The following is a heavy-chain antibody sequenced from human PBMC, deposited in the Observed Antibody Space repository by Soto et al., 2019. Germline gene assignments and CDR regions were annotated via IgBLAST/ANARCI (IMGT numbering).Heavy chain of an antibody. CDR2: INADGTST. D-gene: IGHD2-2*01. CDR3: VKVLARGVGVPRFYFDS. V-gene: IGHV3-74*01. CDR1: GFTFSNSW. Sequence: GGSLRLSCAASGFTFSNSWMHWVRQVSGKGLERVSRINADGTSTSYADSVKGRFTISRDNAKNTLYLHVNSLRAEDTAVYYCVKVLARGVGVPRFYFDSWGQGALVTVSS. J-gene: IGHJ4*02.